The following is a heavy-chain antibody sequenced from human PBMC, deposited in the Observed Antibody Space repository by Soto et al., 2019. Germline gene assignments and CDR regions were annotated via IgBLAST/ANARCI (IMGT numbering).Heavy chain of an antibody. Sequence: PGGSLRLSCAASGFTFTNHAMSWVRQAPGKGLEWVSGISGSGGGTYYADSVRGRFTISRDNSKNTLYLQMNSLRAEDTAVYFCAKVSTILRFLEWPSSFHYWGQGTLVTVST. CDR2: ISGSGGGT. V-gene: IGHV3-23*01. CDR3: AKVSTILRFLEWPSSFHY. D-gene: IGHD3-3*01. J-gene: IGHJ4*02. CDR1: GFTFTNHA.